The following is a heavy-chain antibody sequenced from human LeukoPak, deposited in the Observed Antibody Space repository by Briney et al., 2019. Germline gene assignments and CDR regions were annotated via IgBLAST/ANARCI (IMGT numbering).Heavy chain of an antibody. CDR3: ARGGSASGAPSSFDY. V-gene: IGHV3-21*01. Sequence: GGSLRLSCAASGFTFSSYSMNWVRQAPGKGLEWVSSISSSSSYIYYADSVKGRFTISRDNAKNSLYLQMNSLRAEDTAVYYCARGGSASGAPSSFDYWGQGTLATVSS. CDR1: GFTFSSYS. D-gene: IGHD1-26*01. J-gene: IGHJ4*02. CDR2: ISSSSSYI.